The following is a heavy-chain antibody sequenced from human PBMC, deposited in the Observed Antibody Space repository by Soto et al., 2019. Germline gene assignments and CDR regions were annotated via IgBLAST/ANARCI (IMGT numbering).Heavy chain of an antibody. CDR1: GGSISSYY. J-gene: IGHJ6*02. CDR2: IYYSGST. D-gene: IGHD3-3*02. CDR3: ARDPASSDRDGSKSDYYYYGMDV. Sequence: QVQLQESGPGLVKPSETLSLTCTVSGGSISSYYWSWIRKPPGKGLEWIGYIYYSGSTNYNPSLTIRVTISVDTSKNQFSLKLSSVTAADTAVYYCARDPASSDRDGSKSDYYYYGMDVWGQGTTVTVSS. V-gene: IGHV4-59*01.